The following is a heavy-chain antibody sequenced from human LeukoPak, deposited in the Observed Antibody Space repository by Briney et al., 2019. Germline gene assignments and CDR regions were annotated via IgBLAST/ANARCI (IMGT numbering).Heavy chain of an antibody. D-gene: IGHD3-3*01. CDR1: GGSISSYY. CDR3: ARDRPLRFLEWLSDAFDI. CDR2: IYTSGST. V-gene: IGHV4-4*07. Sequence: PSETLSLTCTVSGGSISSYYWSWIRQPAGKGLEWIGRIYTSGSTNYNPSLKSRVTMSVDTSKNQFSLKLSSVTAADTAVYCCARDRPLRFLEWLSDAFDIWGQGTMVTVSS. J-gene: IGHJ3*02.